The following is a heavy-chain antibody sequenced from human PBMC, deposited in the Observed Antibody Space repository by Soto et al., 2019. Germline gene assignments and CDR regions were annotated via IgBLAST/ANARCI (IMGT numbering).Heavy chain of an antibody. V-gene: IGHV1-18*01. CDR3: ARDPSIVARSWDWFDP. CDR1: GYTFTSYG. D-gene: IGHD6-6*01. CDR2: ISAYNGNT. Sequence: GASVKVSCKASGYTFTSYGISWVRQAPGQGLEWMGWISAYNGNTNYAQKLQGRVTMTTDTSTSTAYMELRSLRSDDTAVYYCARDPSIVARSWDWFDPWGQGTLVTVSS. J-gene: IGHJ5*02.